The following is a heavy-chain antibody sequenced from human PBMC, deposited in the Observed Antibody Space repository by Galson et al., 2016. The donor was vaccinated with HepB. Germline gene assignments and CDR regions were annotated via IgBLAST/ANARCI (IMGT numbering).Heavy chain of an antibody. CDR2: INHSGTT. CDR1: GGSISSGGHY. J-gene: IGHJ4*02. CDR3: ARGAGYGSGWYVVIDY. Sequence: ETLSLTCTVSGGSISSGGHYWSWIRQPPGKGLEWSGEINHSGTTNYNPSLKRRLTLSIDTSKNQFSLKLRSATAADTAVYSCARGAGYGSGWYVVIDYWGQGTLVTVSS. D-gene: IGHD6-19*01. V-gene: IGHV4-39*07.